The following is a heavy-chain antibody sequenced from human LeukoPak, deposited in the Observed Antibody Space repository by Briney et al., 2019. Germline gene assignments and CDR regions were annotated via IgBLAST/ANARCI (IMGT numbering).Heavy chain of an antibody. V-gene: IGHV3-30-3*01. Sequence: PGGSLRLSCAASGFTFSSYAMHWVRQAPGKGLEWVAVISYDGSKKYYADSVKGRFTISRDNSKNTLYLLTNSLRVEDTAVYYCARDGGMAVAATPFDHWGQGTLVTVSS. J-gene: IGHJ5*02. CDR1: GFTFSSYA. CDR2: ISYDGSKK. D-gene: IGHD6-19*01. CDR3: ARDGGMAVAATPFDH.